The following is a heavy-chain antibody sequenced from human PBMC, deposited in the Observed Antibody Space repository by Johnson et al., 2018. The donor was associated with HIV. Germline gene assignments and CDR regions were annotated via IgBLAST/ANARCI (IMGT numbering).Heavy chain of an antibody. CDR1: GFTFSNYA. V-gene: IGHV3-30-3*01. D-gene: IGHD1-26*01. CDR3: ARPDSGRYRDAFDI. CDR2: ISYDGSNK. J-gene: IGHJ3*02. Sequence: QVLLVESGGGVVQPGRSLRLSCAASGFTFSNYAMHWVRQAPGKGLEWVAVISYDGSNKYSADSVKGRFTISRDNSKNTLYLQMNSLRTEDTAVYYCARPDSGRYRDAFDIWGQGTMVTVSS.